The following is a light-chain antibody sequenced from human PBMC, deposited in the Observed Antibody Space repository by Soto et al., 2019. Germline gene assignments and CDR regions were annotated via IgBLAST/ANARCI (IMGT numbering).Light chain of an antibody. J-gene: IGKJ1*01. Sequence: EVALTQSPGTLSLSPGARATLSCRASQNIANDYLTWYQQKPGQAPRLLLYDASARATGIPARFSGGGSGTQFTLTISSLQSKDSAIYYCLQYDRLPWTFGQGTKVDIK. CDR1: QNIANDY. CDR3: LQYDRLPWT. V-gene: IGKV3-15*01. CDR2: DAS.